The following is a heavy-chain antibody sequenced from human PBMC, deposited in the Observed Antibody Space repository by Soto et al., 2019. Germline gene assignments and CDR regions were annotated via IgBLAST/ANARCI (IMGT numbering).Heavy chain of an antibody. V-gene: IGHV3-48*03. Sequence: GGSLRLSCTASGFTFSSYEMTWVRQAPGKGLEWISYITSGGTTYYADSAKGRFTISRDNAKNSLYLHLNSLTAEDTAIYYCARVLYATWSSFDYWGQGTLVTVS. CDR1: GFTFSSYE. CDR3: ARVLYATWSSFDY. D-gene: IGHD1-26*01. J-gene: IGHJ4*02. CDR2: ITSGGTT.